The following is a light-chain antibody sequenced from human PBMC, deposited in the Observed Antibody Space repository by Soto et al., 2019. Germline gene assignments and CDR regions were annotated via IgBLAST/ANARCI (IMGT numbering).Light chain of an antibody. V-gene: IGLV2-14*01. Sequence: QSARTQPASVSWSPGQSITISCTGTSSDVGGYNYVSWYQQHPGKAPKLMIYDVSNRPSGVSNRFSGSKSGNTASLTISGLQAEDEAHYYCSSYTSSSTPVVFGGGTKLTVL. CDR3: SSYTSSSTPVV. CDR2: DVS. J-gene: IGLJ2*01. CDR1: SSDVGGYNY.